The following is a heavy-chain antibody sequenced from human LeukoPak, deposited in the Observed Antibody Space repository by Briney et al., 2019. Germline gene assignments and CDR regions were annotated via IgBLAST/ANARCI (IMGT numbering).Heavy chain of an antibody. J-gene: IGHJ4*02. CDR1: GFTFSSYA. CDR2: ISYDGSNK. CDR3: ARDSNWGYDYVWESYLDY. V-gene: IGHV3-30-3*01. Sequence: PGRSVRLSCAASGFTFSSYAMHWVRQAPGKGLDWVAVISYDGSNKYYADSVKGRFTISRDNSKNTLYLQMNSLRAEDTAVYYCARDSNWGYDYVWESYLDYWGQGTLVTVSS. D-gene: IGHD3-16*02.